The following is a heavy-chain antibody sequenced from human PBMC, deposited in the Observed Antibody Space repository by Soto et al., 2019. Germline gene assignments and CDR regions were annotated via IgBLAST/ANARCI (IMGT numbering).Heavy chain of an antibody. D-gene: IGHD3-3*01. CDR1: GFTFSDYY. CDR2: IVSRGAI. J-gene: IGHJ4*02. CDR3: VRDSDFVADMTHGDY. V-gene: IGHV3-11*04. Sequence: GGSLRLSCAASGFTFSDYYMSWIRQAPGKGLEWVSYIVSRGAIYYADSVKGRFTISRDNAKNSLYLQMNSLRDEDTVVYFCVRDSDFVADMTHGDYWGQGTLVTVSS.